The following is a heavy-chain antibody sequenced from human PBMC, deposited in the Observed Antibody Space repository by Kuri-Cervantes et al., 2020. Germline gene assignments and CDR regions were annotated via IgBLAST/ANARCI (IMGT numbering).Heavy chain of an antibody. CDR1: GGSISSYY. J-gene: IGHJ4*02. D-gene: IGHD6-19*01. CDR2: IYYSGST. CDR3: ARDRSGVDY. Sequence: GSLRLSCTVSGGSISSYYWSWIRQPPGKGLEWIGYIYYSGSTNYNPSLKSRVTISVDTSKNQFSLTLSSVTAADTAVYYCARDRSGVDYWGQGTLVTVSS. V-gene: IGHV4-59*13.